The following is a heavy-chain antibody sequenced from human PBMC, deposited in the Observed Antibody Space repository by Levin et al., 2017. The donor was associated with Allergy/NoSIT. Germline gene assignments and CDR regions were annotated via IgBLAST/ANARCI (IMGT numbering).Heavy chain of an antibody. CDR2: MYYSGST. Sequence: SPTLSLTCTVSGGSISSSSSYWGWIRQPPGKGLEWIGSMYYSGSTYYNPSLKSRVTISVDTSKNQFSLKLSSVTAADTAVYYCARQGAVVSHWFDPWGQGTLVTVSS. CDR3: ARQGAVVSHWFDP. D-gene: IGHD6-19*01. CDR1: GGSISSSSSY. J-gene: IGHJ5*02. V-gene: IGHV4-39*01.